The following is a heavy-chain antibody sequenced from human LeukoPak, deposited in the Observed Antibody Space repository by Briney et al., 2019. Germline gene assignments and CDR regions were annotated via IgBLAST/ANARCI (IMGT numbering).Heavy chain of an antibody. D-gene: IGHD2-2*02. CDR1: GYTFTSYD. CDR2: INPNSGGT. Sequence: GASVKVSCKASGYTFTSYDINWVRQAPGQGLEWMGWINPNSGGTNYAQKFQGRVTMTRDTSISTAYMELSRLRSDDTAVYYCARGLGYCSSTSCYTDWFDPWGQGTLVTVSS. V-gene: IGHV1-2*02. CDR3: ARGLGYCSSTSCYTDWFDP. J-gene: IGHJ5*02.